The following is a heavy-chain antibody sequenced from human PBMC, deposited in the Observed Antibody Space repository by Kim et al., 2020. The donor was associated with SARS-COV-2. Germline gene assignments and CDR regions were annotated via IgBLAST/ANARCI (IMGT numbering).Heavy chain of an antibody. J-gene: IGHJ3*01. Sequence: GGSLRLSCATSGFTFSSYAMHWVRQAPGKGLEWVAAISYDGNNKYYVDSMKGRFTVSRDNSKNTLYLQMSSLRPEDTAVYYCARGGVFFDNDSFDVWGQG. V-gene: IGHV3-30*04. CDR3: ARGGVFFDNDSFDV. D-gene: IGHD3-16*01. CDR1: GFTFSSYA. CDR2: ISYDGNNK.